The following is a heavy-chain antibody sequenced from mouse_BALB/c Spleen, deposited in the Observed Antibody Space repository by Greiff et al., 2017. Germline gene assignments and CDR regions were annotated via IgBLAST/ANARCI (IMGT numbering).Heavy chain of an antibody. CDR1: GFNIKDTY. J-gene: IGHJ2*01. V-gene: IGHV14-3*02. CDR3: ARGDYGSSPFDD. CDR2: IDPANGNT. Sequence: EVQLHQSGAELVKPGASVKLSCTASGFNIKDTYMHWVKQRPEQGLEWIGRIDPANGNTKYDPKFQGKATITADTSSNTAYLQLSSLTSEDTAVYYCARGDYGSSPFDDWGQGTTLTVSS. D-gene: IGHD1-1*01.